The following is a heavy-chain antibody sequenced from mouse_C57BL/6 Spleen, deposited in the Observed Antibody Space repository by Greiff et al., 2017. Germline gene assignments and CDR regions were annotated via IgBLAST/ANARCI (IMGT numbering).Heavy chain of an antibody. V-gene: IGHV3-6*01. CDR1: GYSITSGYY. CDR2: ISYDGSN. CDR3: ARDEGSPTGVVPMDD. Sequence: EVQLQESGPGLVKPSQSLSLTCSVTGYSITSGYYWNWIRQFPGNKLEWMGYISYDGSNNYNPSLKNRISITRDTSKNQFFLKLNSVTTEDTATYYCARDEGSPTGVVPMDDWGQGTSVTVSS. J-gene: IGHJ4*01. D-gene: IGHD1-1*01.